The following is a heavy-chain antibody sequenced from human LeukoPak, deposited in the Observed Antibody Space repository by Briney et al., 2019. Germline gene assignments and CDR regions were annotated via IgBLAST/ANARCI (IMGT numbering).Heavy chain of an antibody. CDR1: GFTFSSYG. CDR2: ISGSGGST. D-gene: IGHD1-26*01. V-gene: IGHV3-23*01. CDR3: AKDQPYSGRRVGYFDY. J-gene: IGHJ4*02. Sequence: GGSLRLSCADSGFTFSSYGMSWVRQAPGKRLEWVSAISGSGGSTYYADSVKGRFTISRDNSKNTLYLQMNSLRAEDTAVYYCAKDQPYSGRRVGYFDYWGQGTLVTVSS.